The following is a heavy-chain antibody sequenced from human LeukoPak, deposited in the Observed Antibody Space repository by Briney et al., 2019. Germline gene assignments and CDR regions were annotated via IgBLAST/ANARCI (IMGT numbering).Heavy chain of an antibody. CDR3: ARMDFWSGYYSYYFDY. D-gene: IGHD3-3*01. V-gene: IGHV4-59*08. CDR2: IYYSGST. CDR1: GGSISSYY. Sequence: SETLSLTCTVSGGSISSYYWSWIRQPPGKGLEWIGYIYYSGSTNYNPSLKSRVTLSVDTSKNQFSLKLSSVTAADTAVYYCARMDFWSGYYSYYFDYWGQGTLVTVSS. J-gene: IGHJ4*02.